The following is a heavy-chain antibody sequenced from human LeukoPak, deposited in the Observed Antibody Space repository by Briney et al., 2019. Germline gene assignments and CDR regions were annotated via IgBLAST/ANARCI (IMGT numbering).Heavy chain of an antibody. CDR2: IYYSGST. V-gene: IGHV4-59*01. Sequence: SETLSLTCTVSGGFISGYYWSWIRQPPGKGLEWIGDIYYSGSTNYNPSLTSRVTMSVDTSKNQFSLKLNSVTAADTAVYYCARGWDGIAVAGSFDYWGQGTLVTVSS. CDR1: GGFISGYY. J-gene: IGHJ4*02. CDR3: ARGWDGIAVAGSFDY. D-gene: IGHD6-19*01.